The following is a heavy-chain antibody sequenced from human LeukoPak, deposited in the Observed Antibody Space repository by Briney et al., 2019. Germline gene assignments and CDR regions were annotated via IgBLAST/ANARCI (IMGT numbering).Heavy chain of an antibody. Sequence: GRSLRLSCAASGFIFSSSGMHWVRQAPGKGLEWVAVISYDGSNKYYADSVKGRFTISRDNSKNTLYLQMNSLRAGDTAVYYCAKDSYDRSGYYYYYFAYWGQGTQVTVSS. CDR3: AKDSYDRSGYYYYYFAY. CDR2: ISYDGSNK. D-gene: IGHD3-22*01. V-gene: IGHV3-30*18. J-gene: IGHJ4*02. CDR1: GFIFSSSG.